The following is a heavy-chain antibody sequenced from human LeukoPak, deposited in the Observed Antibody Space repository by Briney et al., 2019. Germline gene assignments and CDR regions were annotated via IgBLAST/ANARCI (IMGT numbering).Heavy chain of an antibody. CDR1: GFSFSTYA. V-gene: IGHV3-21*01. Sequence: GGSLRLSCVASGFSFSTYAMNWVRQAPGKGPEWVSYVSSASSHVYYADSVRGRFIISRDNAKNSLYLQMNSLRAEDTAVYYCARGFDSRFFDYWGQGTLVTVSS. D-gene: IGHD3-22*01. J-gene: IGHJ4*02. CDR2: VSSASSHV. CDR3: ARGFDSRFFDY.